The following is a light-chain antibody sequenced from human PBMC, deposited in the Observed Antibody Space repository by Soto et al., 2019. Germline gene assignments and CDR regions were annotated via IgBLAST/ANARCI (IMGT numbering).Light chain of an antibody. V-gene: IGLV2-14*02. CDR2: AVT. J-gene: IGLJ1*01. CDR1: RGDVGAYNL. CDR3: NSYTTSSTLV. Sequence: QSVLTQPASVSGSPGQSITISCTGTRGDVGAYNLVSWYQQHPGKAPKLMIYAVTNRPSGISNRFSGSKSGNTASLTISGVHAEEEADYYCNSYTTSSTLVFATGTKVTVL.